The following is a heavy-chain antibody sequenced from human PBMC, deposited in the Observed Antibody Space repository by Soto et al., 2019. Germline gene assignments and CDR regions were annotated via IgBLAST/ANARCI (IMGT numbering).Heavy chain of an antibody. CDR1: GFSFSSYA. Sequence: GGSLRLSCTASGFSFSSYAMSWVRQAPGKGPEWVSSMTAGVGSTYHADSVKGRFTISRDNSKNTLYLQMNSLRAEDTAVYYCAKDCYGSGTDYFYGMDVRGQGTTVTLSS. CDR2: MTAGVGST. CDR3: AKDCYGSGTDYFYGMDV. J-gene: IGHJ6*02. D-gene: IGHD3-10*01. V-gene: IGHV3-23*01.